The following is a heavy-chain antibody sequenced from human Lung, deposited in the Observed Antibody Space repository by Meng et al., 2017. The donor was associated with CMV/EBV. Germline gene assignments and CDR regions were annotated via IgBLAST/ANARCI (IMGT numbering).Heavy chain of an antibody. D-gene: IGHD6-13*01. V-gene: IGHV3-74*01. CDR1: GFTFSSYW. J-gene: IGHJ4*02. Sequence: GEXXKISCAASGFTFSSYWMHWVRQVPGKGLVWVARINSDGSSTSYADSVKGRFTISRDNAKNTLYLQMNSLRAEDTAVYYCATELITTAGTRRDYWGQGXLVTVSS. CDR2: INSDGSST. CDR3: ATELITTAGTRRDY.